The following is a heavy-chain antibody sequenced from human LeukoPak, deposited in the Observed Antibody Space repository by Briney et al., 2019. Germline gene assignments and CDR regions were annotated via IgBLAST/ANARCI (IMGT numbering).Heavy chain of an antibody. D-gene: IGHD1-26*01. CDR2: ISYDGSNK. J-gene: IGHJ4*02. CDR3: ARMSGSHIDY. Sequence: PGRSLRLSCAASGFTFSSYGMHWVRQAPGKGLEWVAVISYDGSNKYYADSVKGRFTISRDNSKNTLDLQMDSLRAEDTAVYYCARMSGSHIDYWGQGTLVTVSS. V-gene: IGHV3-30*03. CDR1: GFTFSSYG.